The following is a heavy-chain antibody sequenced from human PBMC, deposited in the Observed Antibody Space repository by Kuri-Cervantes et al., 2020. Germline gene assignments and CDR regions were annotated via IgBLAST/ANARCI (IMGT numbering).Heavy chain of an antibody. CDR2: IIPIFGTT. Sequence: SVKVSCKASGGTFTGYYMHWVRQAPGQGLEWMADIIPIFGTTNYAQKFQGRVTVMTDESTNTVYIEIHSLTSDDTAVYYCARGLTLVRGEFHIDAWGRGTTVTVSS. CDR3: ARGLTLVRGEFHIDA. CDR1: GGTFTGYY. J-gene: IGHJ6*03. V-gene: IGHV1-69*05. D-gene: IGHD3-10*01.